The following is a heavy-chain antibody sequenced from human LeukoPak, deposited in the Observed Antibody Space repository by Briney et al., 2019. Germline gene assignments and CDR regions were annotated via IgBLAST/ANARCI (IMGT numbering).Heavy chain of an antibody. CDR3: ARDIGYYDSSGYSVSEYYFDY. J-gene: IGHJ4*02. CDR2: IYTSGST. Sequence: SETLSLTCTVSGGSISSYYWSWIRQPAGKGLEWIGRIYTSGSTNYNPSLKSRVTISVDTSKNQFSLKLSSVTAADTAVYYCARDIGYYDSSGYSVSEYYFDYWGQGTLVTVSS. D-gene: IGHD3-22*01. V-gene: IGHV4-4*07. CDR1: GGSISSYY.